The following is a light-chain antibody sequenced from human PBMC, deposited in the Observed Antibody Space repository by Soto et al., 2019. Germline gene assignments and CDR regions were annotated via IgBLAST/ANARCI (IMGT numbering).Light chain of an antibody. CDR1: QSVSSNY. CDR3: QEYGSSRT. CDR2: GAS. V-gene: IGKV3-20*01. Sequence: EIVLTQSPGTLSLSPGERATLSCRASQSVSSNYLIWYQQKPGQAPRLLIYGASSRATGIPDRFSGSGSGTDFTLTISRLEPEDFAVYYCQEYGSSRTFGQGTRWIS. J-gene: IGKJ1*01.